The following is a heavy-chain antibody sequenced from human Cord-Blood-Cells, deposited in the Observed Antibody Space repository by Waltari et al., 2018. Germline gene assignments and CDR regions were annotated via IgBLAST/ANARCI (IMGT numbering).Heavy chain of an antibody. V-gene: IGHV4-39*01. D-gene: IGHD6-6*01. Sequence: QLQLQESGPGLVKPSETLSLTCTVSGGSISSSSYYWGWIRHPPGKGLEWIGSIYYSGSTYYNPSLKSRVTISVDTSKNQFSLKLSSVTAADTAVYYCARRGYSSSSYYFDYWGQGTLVTVSS. J-gene: IGHJ4*02. CDR2: IYYSGST. CDR3: ARRGYSSSSYYFDY. CDR1: GGSISSSSYY.